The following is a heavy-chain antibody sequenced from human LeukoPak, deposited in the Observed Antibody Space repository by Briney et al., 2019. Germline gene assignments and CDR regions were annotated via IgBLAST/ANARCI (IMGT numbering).Heavy chain of an antibody. D-gene: IGHD6-13*01. CDR3: ASQYSSSWYNSNWFDP. V-gene: IGHV4-31*03. J-gene: IGHJ5*02. CDR1: GGSISSGGYY. Sequence: SQTLSLTCTVSGGSISSGGYYWSWIRQHPGKGLEWIGYIYYSGSTYYNPSLKRRVTISVDTSKNQFSLKLSSVTAADTAVYYCASQYSSSWYNSNWFDPWGQGTLVNVSS. CDR2: IYYSGST.